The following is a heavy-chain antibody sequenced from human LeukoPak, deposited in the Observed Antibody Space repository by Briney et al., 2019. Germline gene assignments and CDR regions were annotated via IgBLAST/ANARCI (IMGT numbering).Heavy chain of an antibody. V-gene: IGHV4-59*01. J-gene: IGHJ4*02. CDR3: ATGRYGSGSYYFDY. CDR1: GGSFSGYY. CDR2: IYYSGST. Sequence: SETLSLTCAVYGGSFSGYYWSWIRQPPGKGLEWIGYIYYSGSTNYNPSLKSRVTISVDTSKNQFSLKLSSVTAADTAVYYCATGRYGSGSYYFDYWGQGTLVTVSS. D-gene: IGHD3-10*01.